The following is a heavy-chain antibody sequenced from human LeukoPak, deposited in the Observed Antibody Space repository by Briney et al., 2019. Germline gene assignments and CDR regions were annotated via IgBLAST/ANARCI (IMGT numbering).Heavy chain of an antibody. V-gene: IGHV3-7*01. CDR1: RFPFSSYW. CDR3: AKDVRGYDFWSGYYSLYFDY. CDR2: IKQDGDEK. D-gene: IGHD3-3*01. J-gene: IGHJ4*02. Sequence: GGSLRLSYVASRFPFSSYWMSWVRKPGGKGLEWVANIKQDGDEKHYVDILKVRFTISRDDAKNSLYLQINSLRAEDTAVYYCAKDVRGYDFWSGYYSLYFDYWGQGTLVTVSS.